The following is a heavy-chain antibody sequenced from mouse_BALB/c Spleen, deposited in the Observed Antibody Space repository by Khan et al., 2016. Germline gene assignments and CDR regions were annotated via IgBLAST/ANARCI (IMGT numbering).Heavy chain of an antibody. D-gene: IGHD2-1*01. CDR3: IRKGIFYGTYDFDS. CDR1: GYTFSDYE. V-gene: IGHV1-15*01. Sequence: QVQLKESGAELVRPGASVTLSCKASGYTFSDYEIHWVKQTPVHGLQWIGSIDPETGGTAYNQKFKGQATLTAGRSSSTSYMELRSLTSEDSAVYYCIRKGIFYGTYDFDSWGQGTTLTVSS. J-gene: IGHJ2*01. CDR2: IDPETGGT.